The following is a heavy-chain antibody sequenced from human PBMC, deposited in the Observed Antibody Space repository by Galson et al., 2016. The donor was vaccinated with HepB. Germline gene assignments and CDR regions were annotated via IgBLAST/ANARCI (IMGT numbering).Heavy chain of an antibody. CDR3: TLYYTYVDSANIRNYFDH. V-gene: IGHV3-15*01. CDR1: GFSFSNAW. Sequence: SLRLSCAASGFSFSNAWMTWVRQAPGKGLEWVGRIKSKTNGGTAEYAAPVKGRFTISRDDSTDTLYLQMNSLKLEDTGVYYCTLYYTYVDSANIRNYFDHWGQGTLVAVAS. D-gene: IGHD3-16*01. J-gene: IGHJ4*02. CDR2: IKSKTNGGTA.